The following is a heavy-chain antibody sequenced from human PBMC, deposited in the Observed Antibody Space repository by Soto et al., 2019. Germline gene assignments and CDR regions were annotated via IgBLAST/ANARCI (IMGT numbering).Heavy chain of an antibody. CDR2: MDPNRGHS. Sequence: AAVKVSCTASGYNISSYDMXLVRHAAGQGLEWMGWMDPNRGHSDSVRNFRGRVTMTTNISASTAYMELSGLRSDEAGVYYCARDAYRSLSSLSHWAQGILATVYS. D-gene: IGHD6-19*01. CDR3: ARDAYRSLSSLSH. V-gene: IGHV1-8*01. CDR1: GYNISSYD. J-gene: IGHJ4*02.